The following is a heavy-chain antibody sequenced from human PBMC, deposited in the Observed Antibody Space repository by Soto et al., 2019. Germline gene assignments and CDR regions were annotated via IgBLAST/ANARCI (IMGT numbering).Heavy chain of an antibody. V-gene: IGHV1-46*01. CDR3: ARSTDRYYFDY. D-gene: IGHD1-1*01. J-gene: IGHJ4*02. CDR1: GYTFINYY. CDR2: INPSSGDT. Sequence: ASVKVSCKASGYTFINYYLHWVRLAPGQGLEWLGMINPSSGDTTSAQKFQARVTMTRGSSPRTVDLDLSSLRSDDTAVYYCARSTDRYYFDYWGQGTLVTVSS.